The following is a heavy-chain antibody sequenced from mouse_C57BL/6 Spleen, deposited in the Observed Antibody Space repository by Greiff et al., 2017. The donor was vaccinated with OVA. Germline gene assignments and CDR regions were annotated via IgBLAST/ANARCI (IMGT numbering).Heavy chain of an antibody. V-gene: IGHV5-17*01. D-gene: IGHD4-1*01. Sequence: EVKLQESGGGLVKPGGSLKLSCAASGFTFSDYGMHWVRQAPEKGLEWVAYISSGSSTIYYADTVKGRFTISRDNANNTLFLQMTSLRSEDTAMYYCARGDWDFAYWGQGTLVTVSA. J-gene: IGHJ3*01. CDR2: ISSGSSTI. CDR3: ARGDWDFAY. CDR1: GFTFSDYG.